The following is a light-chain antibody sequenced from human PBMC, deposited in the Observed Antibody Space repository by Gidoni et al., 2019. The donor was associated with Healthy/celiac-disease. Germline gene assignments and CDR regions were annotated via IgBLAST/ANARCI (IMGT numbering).Light chain of an antibody. CDR3: MIWHSSAVV. CDR1: SGINVGTYR. CDR2: YKSDSDK. J-gene: IGLJ2*01. Sequence: QAVLTQPSSLPASPGASASLTCTLSSGINVGTYRIYWYQQKPGSPPQYLLRYKSDSDKQQGSGVPSRFSGSKDASANAGILLISGLQSEDEADYYCMIWHSSAVVFGGGTKLTVL. V-gene: IGLV5-45*03.